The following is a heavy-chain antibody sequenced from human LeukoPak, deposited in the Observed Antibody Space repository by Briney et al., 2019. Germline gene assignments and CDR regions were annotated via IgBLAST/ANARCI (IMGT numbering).Heavy chain of an antibody. CDR2: IYTRGST. V-gene: IGHV4-4*07. J-gene: IGHJ3*02. Sequence: SETLSLTCTVSGGSLNNYYWSWIRQPAGKGLEWIGRIYTRGSTNYNPPLKSRVTMSVDTSKNQCSLKLSSVTAADTAVYYCARGRYCSADICSGGDAFDIWGQGTMVSVSS. CDR1: GGSLNNYY. CDR3: ARGRYCSADICSGGDAFDI. D-gene: IGHD2-15*01.